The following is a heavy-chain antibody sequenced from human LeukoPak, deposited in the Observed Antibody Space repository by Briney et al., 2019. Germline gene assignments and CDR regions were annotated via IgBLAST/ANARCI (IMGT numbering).Heavy chain of an antibody. Sequence: PGGSLRLSCEASGFTFNTYWMTWIRQPPGKGLEWIAEINHSGSTNYNPSLKSRVTISVDTSKNQFSLNLSSVTAADTAVYYCARVGCSGGTCYSRDFDFWGQGTLVTVSS. CDR2: INHSGST. J-gene: IGHJ4*02. V-gene: IGHV4-34*01. CDR1: GFTFNTYW. CDR3: ARVGCSGGTCYSRDFDF. D-gene: IGHD2-15*01.